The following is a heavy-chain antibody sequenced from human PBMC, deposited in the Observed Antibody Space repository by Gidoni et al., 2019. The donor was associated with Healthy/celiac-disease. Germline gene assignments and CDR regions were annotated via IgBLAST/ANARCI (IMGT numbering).Heavy chain of an antibody. CDR2: INYSGST. J-gene: IGHJ4*02. Sequence: QVQLQQLGVGLVKPSETLSLTCAVYGWSFSGSYWSWIRQPPGKGLEWIGEINYSGSTNYNPSLKRRVTISVDTSKNQFSLKLSSVTAADTAVYYCARGRTTIVVVAATFFDYWGQGTLVTVSS. V-gene: IGHV4-34*01. D-gene: IGHD2-15*01. CDR3: ARGRTTIVVVAATFFDY. CDR1: GWSFSGSY.